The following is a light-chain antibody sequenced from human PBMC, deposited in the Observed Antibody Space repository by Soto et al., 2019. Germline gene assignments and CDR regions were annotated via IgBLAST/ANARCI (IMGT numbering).Light chain of an antibody. CDR2: GAS. V-gene: IGKV3-20*01. CDR3: QQYASLPGT. CDR1: QSVSRNF. Sequence: EIVLTQSPGTRSLSPGERATLSCIASQSVSRNFLAWYQQRPGQAPKILLSGASSRSTGIPDRFSGSGSGTDFTLTISRLEAEDFALYSCQQYASLPGTFGQGNKLEIK. J-gene: IGKJ2*02.